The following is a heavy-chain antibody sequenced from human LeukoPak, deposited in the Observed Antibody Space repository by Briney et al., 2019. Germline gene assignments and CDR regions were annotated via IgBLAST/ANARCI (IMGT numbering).Heavy chain of an antibody. V-gene: IGHV3-23*01. J-gene: IGHJ6*02. Sequence: GSLRLSCAASGFTFNNYAMTWVRQAPGKGLEWVSAVSGRGDAIYYADSVKGRFTISRDDSKNTLYLQMNSLRAEDTAVYHCAKAPPAATNYYYGMDVWGQGTTVTVSS. D-gene: IGHD2-15*01. CDR3: AKAPPAATNYYYGMDV. CDR2: VSGRGDAI. CDR1: GFTFNNYA.